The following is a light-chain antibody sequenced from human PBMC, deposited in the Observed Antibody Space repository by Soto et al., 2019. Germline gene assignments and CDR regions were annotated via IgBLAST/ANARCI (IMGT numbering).Light chain of an antibody. CDR3: CAFVRSNALL. CDR1: SSDVGSYNL. J-gene: IGLJ2*01. Sequence: QSVLTQPASVSGSPGQSITISCTGTSSDVGSYNLVSWYQHHPGKAPKFIIYEDNKRPSGVSNRFSGSKSGNTASLTISGLQVEDEADYYCCAFVRSNALLFGGGTKVTVL. V-gene: IGLV2-23*01. CDR2: EDN.